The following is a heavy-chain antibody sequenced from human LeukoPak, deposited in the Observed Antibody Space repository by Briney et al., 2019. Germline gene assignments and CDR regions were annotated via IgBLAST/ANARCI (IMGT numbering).Heavy chain of an antibody. CDR2: ITSSGSTI. CDR3: VREVATSWFDP. D-gene: IGHD5-12*01. Sequence: QPGGSLRLSCAASAFTFSSYGMNWVRQAPGKGLEWVSYITSSGSTIFYVDSVKGRFTLSRDNAKNSLYLQMNSLRAEDTAIYYCVREVATSWFDPWGQGALVTVSS. CDR1: AFTFSSYG. J-gene: IGHJ5*02. V-gene: IGHV3-48*03.